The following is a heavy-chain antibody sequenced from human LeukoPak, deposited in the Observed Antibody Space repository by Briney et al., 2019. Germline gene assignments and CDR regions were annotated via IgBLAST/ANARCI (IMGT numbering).Heavy chain of an antibody. J-gene: IGHJ6*03. CDR2: IIPIFGTA. D-gene: IGHD5-18*01. V-gene: IGHV1-69*05. CDR1: GGTFSSYA. Sequence: ASVKVSCKASGGTFSSYAISWVRQAPGQGLEWMGGIIPIFGTANYAQMFQGRVTITTDESTSTAYMELSSLRSEDTAVYYCARAAAMGHYYYYYMDVWGKGTTVTVSS. CDR3: ARAAAMGHYYYYYMDV.